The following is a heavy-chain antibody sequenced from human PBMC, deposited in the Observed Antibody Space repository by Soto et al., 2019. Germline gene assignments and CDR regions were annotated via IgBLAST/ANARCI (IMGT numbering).Heavy chain of an antibody. CDR1: GFTFSSYS. D-gene: IGHD4-17*01. CDR2: ISSSSGNI. J-gene: IGHJ4*02. Sequence: GGSLRLSCAASGFTFSSYSMNWVRQAPGKGLEWVSSISSSSGNIYYADSVKGRFTISRDNAKNSLYLQMNSLRAEDTAVYYCARQTTVTNLHVGYWGQGTLVTVSS. V-gene: IGHV3-21*01. CDR3: ARQTTVTNLHVGY.